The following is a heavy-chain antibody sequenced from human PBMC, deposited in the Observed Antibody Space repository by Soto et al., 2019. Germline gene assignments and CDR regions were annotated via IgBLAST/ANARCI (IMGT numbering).Heavy chain of an antibody. Sequence: EGQLLESGGGWVQPGGSLRLSCAASGFDFGNYDMSWVRQAPGKGLEWVAGISGSAGSAYYADSVKGRFTISRDNSKDTVYVQMNRLRSEDTAIYYCAKADDSWTNGYFDLWGQGTLVTVSS. V-gene: IGHV3-23*01. D-gene: IGHD2-8*01. J-gene: IGHJ3*01. CDR2: ISGSAGSA. CDR3: AKADDSWTNGYFDL. CDR1: GFDFGNYD.